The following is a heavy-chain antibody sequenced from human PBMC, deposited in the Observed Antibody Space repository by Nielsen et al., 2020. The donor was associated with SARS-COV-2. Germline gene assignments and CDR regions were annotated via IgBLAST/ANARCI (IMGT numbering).Heavy chain of an antibody. CDR1: GIGFSSYE. Sequence: GESLKISCAASGIGFSSYEMNWVRQAPGKGLEWVSYISPSAGTVYYADSVKGRFTISRDNAKNSVYLQLNSLRAEDTAVYYCARDWQKRFDFWGQGTLVTVSS. CDR2: ISPSAGTV. CDR3: ARDWQKRFDF. V-gene: IGHV3-48*03. J-gene: IGHJ4*02.